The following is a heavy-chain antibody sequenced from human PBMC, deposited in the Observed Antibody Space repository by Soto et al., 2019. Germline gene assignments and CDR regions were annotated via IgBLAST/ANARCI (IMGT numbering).Heavy chain of an antibody. J-gene: IGHJ6*02. CDR1: GGTFSSYA. D-gene: IGHD3-3*01. Sequence: QVQLVQSGAEVKKPGSSVKVSCKASGGTFSSYAISWVRQAPGQGLEWMGGIIPIFGTANYAQKFQGRVTITADESTSTAYMELSSLRSEDTAVYYCARRIFGAVINGGYYYYGMDVWGQGTTVTVSS. CDR2: IIPIFGTA. V-gene: IGHV1-69*01. CDR3: ARRIFGAVINGGYYYYGMDV.